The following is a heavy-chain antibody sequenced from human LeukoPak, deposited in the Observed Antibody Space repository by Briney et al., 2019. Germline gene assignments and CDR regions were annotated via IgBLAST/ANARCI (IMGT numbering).Heavy chain of an antibody. CDR1: GYTLTELS. D-gene: IGHD5-12*01. CDR2: FDPEDGET. V-gene: IGHV1-24*01. CDR3: ATPTYSGSDLGFDY. Sequence: ASVKVSCKVSGYTLTELSMLWVRQAPGKGLEWMGGFDPEDGETIYAQKFQGRVTMTEDTSTDTAYMELSSLRSEDTAVYYCATPTYSGSDLGFDYWGQGTLVTVSS. J-gene: IGHJ4*02.